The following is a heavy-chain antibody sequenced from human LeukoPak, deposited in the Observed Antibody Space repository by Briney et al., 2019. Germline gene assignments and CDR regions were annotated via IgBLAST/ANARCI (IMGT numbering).Heavy chain of an antibody. V-gene: IGHV4-30-2*01. CDR3: ARDGGTTGY. CDR2: IYHSGST. CDR1: GGSISSGGYY. J-gene: IGHJ4*02. Sequence: SSQTLSLTCTVSGGSISSGGYYWSWIRQPPGKGLEWIGYIYHSGSTYYNPSLKSRVTISVDRSKNQFSLKLSSVTAADTAVYYCARDGGTTGYWGQGTLVTVSS. D-gene: IGHD1-1*01.